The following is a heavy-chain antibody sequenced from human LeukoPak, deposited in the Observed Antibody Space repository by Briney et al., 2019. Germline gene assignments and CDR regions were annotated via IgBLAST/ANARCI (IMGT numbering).Heavy chain of an antibody. CDR3: TIAVAGTDY. CDR2: IRSKANSYAT. Sequence: GGSLRLSCAASGFTFSGSAMHWVRQASGKGLEWVGRIRSKANSYATAYAASVKGKFTISRDDSKNTAYLQMNSLKTEDTAVYYCTIAVAGTDYWGQGTLVTVSS. CDR1: GFTFSGSA. D-gene: IGHD6-19*01. V-gene: IGHV3-73*01. J-gene: IGHJ4*02.